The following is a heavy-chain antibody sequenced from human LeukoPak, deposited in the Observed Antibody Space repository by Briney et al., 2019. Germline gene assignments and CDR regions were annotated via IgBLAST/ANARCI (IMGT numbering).Heavy chain of an antibody. CDR2: IYYSGST. J-gene: IGHJ4*02. CDR1: GGSISSGDYY. V-gene: IGHV4-30-4*08. Sequence: PSETLSLTCTVSGGSISSGDYYWSWIRQPPGKGLEWIGYIYYSGSTYYNPSLKSRVTISVDTSKNQFSLKLSSVTAADTAVYYCASPTIFGVVIDYWGQGTLVTVSS. CDR3: ASPTIFGVVIDY. D-gene: IGHD3-3*01.